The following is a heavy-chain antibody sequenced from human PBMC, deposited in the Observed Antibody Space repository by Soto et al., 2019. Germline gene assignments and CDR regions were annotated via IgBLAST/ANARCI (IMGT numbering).Heavy chain of an antibody. D-gene: IGHD4-17*01. CDR1: GFTAVSGFTASSYW. V-gene: IGHV3-7*01. CDR3: ARDRLTVTMGAYYYYGMDV. CDR2: IKEDGSEK. Sequence: PGGFLRLSCAVSGFTAVSGFTASSYWMNWVRQAPGKGLEWVDTIKEDGSEKYFVDSVKGRFSVSRDNAKNSLYLQMNSLRAEDTAVYYCARDRLTVTMGAYYYYGMDVWGQGTTVTVSS. J-gene: IGHJ6*02.